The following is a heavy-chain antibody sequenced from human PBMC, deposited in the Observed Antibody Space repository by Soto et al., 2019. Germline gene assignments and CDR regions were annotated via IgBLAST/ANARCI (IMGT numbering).Heavy chain of an antibody. CDR3: ARGCRAAEGFAP. Sequence: ASVKVSCTSSGYTFTNYGISWVRQAPGQGLEWMGWISAYNGNTKYAQKLQGRVTMTTDTSTSTAYMELRSLRSDDTAVYYCARGCRAAEGFAPWGQGTLVTVSS. CDR1: GYTFTNYG. CDR2: ISAYNGNT. V-gene: IGHV1-18*01. J-gene: IGHJ5*02. D-gene: IGHD6-25*01.